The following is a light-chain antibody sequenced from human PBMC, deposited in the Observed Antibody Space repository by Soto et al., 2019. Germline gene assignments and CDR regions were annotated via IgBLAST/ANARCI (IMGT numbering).Light chain of an antibody. J-gene: IGKJ4*01. V-gene: IGKV1-9*01. CDR3: QQLNTYPVT. Sequence: IQMIQSRYSLSASVGDSVTITCRASQGISRYLSWYQQKPGRAPKLLISAASTLQSGVPARFSGSGSGTDFTLSITSLQPEDFATYYCQQLNTYPVTFGGGTKVDIK. CDR2: AAS. CDR1: QGISRY.